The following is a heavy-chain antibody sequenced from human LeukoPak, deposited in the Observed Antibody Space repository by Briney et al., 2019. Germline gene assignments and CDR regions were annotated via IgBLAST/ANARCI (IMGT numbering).Heavy chain of an antibody. J-gene: IGHJ3*02. D-gene: IGHD2-15*01. CDR2: IYYSGST. Sequence: SETLSLTCTVSGGSISSYYWGWIRQPPGKGLEWIGSIYYSGSTYYNPSLKSRVTISVDTSKNQFSLKLSSVTAADTAVYYCASLALAASPMGAFDIWGQGTMVTVSS. CDR1: GGSISSYY. V-gene: IGHV4-39*07. CDR3: ASLALAASPMGAFDI.